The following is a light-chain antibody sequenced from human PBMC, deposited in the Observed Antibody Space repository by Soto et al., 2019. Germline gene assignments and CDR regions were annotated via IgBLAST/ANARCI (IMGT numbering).Light chain of an antibody. CDR3: QSYDSSLSAYV. J-gene: IGLJ1*01. CDR1: SSNIGAGYD. V-gene: IGLV1-40*01. CDR2: GNS. Sequence: QSVLTQPPSVSGAPGQRVTISCTGSSSNIGAGYDVHWYQQLPGTAPKLLIYGNSNRPSGVPDRFSGSKSGTSASLAITGLEAEYEADHNCQSYDSSLSAYVFGTGTKLTVL.